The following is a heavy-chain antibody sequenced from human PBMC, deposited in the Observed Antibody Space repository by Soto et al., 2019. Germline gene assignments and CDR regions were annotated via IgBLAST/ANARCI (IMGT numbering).Heavy chain of an antibody. D-gene: IGHD4-4*01. Sequence: GGSLRLSCAASGFSFPIFAMNWVRQAPGKGLEWVSNISGSGGSTYYADSVKGRFTISRDNADNTLYLQMNSLRVEDTAMYYCAKDAYTNYYYYGTDVWGQGTSVTVSS. V-gene: IGHV3-23*01. J-gene: IGHJ6*02. CDR3: AKDAYTNYYYYGTDV. CDR1: GFSFPIFA. CDR2: ISGSGGST.